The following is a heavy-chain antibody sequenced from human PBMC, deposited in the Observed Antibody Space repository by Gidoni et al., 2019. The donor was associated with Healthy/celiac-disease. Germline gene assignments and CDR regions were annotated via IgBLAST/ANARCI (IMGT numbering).Heavy chain of an antibody. V-gene: IGHV4-59*01. J-gene: IGHJ4*02. CDR2: IYYSGST. CDR1: GGSISSYY. D-gene: IGHD2-15*01. CDR3: AREGYCRGGSCYYFDY. Sequence: QVQLQESGPGLVKPSETLSLTCTVSGGSISSYYWSWIRQPPGKGLEWIGYIYYSGSTNYNPSLKSRVTISVDTSKNQFSLKLSSVTAADTAVYYCAREGYCRGGSCYYFDYWGQGTLVTVSS.